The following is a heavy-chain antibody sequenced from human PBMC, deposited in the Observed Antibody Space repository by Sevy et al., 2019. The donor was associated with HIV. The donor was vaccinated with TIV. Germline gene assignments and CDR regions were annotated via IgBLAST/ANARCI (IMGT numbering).Heavy chain of an antibody. Sequence: SLRLSCAASGFTFDDYAMHWVRQAPGKGLEWVSGISWNSGSIGYADSVKGRFTISRDNAKNSLYLQMNSLRAEDTALYYCAKGVVAGSNYYYYYGMDVWGQGTTVTVSS. V-gene: IGHV3-9*01. CDR2: ISWNSGSI. D-gene: IGHD2-21*01. CDR3: AKGVVAGSNYYYYYGMDV. J-gene: IGHJ6*02. CDR1: GFTFDDYA.